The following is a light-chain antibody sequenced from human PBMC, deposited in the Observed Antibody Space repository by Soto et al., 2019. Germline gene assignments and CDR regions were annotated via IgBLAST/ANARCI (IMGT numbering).Light chain of an antibody. V-gene: IGLV1-51*02. Sequence: QSVLTQPPSVSAAPGQTVSISCSGSSSNIGNNYVSWYQQVPGTAPKLLIYENNKRPSGIPDRFSGSKSGTSATLDITGLQTGDEAHYYCGTWDSSLSAVVFGGGTKLTVL. J-gene: IGLJ2*01. CDR3: GTWDSSLSAVV. CDR2: ENN. CDR1: SSNIGNNY.